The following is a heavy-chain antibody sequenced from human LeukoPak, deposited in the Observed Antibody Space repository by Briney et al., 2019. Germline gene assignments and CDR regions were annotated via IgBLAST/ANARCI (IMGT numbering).Heavy chain of an antibody. J-gene: IGHJ6*02. CDR2: IYYSGST. CDR3: AMLIAVAGQGGTGDYYGMDV. D-gene: IGHD6-19*01. Sequence: SETLSLTCTVSGGSISSSSYYWGWIRQPPGKGLEWIGSIYYSGSTYYNPSLKSRVTISVDTSKNQFSLKLSSVTAADTAVYYCAMLIAVAGQGGTGDYYGMDVWGQGTTVTVSS. V-gene: IGHV4-39*01. CDR1: GGSISSSSYY.